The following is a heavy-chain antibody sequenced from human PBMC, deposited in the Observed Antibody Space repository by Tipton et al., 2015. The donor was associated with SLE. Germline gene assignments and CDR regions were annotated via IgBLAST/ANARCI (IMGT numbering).Heavy chain of an antibody. CDR1: GGSFSDYY. CDR3: ARGEWWTGDVDY. J-gene: IGHJ4*02. D-gene: IGHD2-15*01. V-gene: IGHV4-34*01. Sequence: TLSLTCAVYGGSFSDYYWSWIRQPPGKGLEWIGEINHSGSTNYNPSLKSRVTISVDTSKNQFSLKLSSVTAADTAVYYCARGEWWTGDVDYWGQGTLVTVSS. CDR2: INHSGST.